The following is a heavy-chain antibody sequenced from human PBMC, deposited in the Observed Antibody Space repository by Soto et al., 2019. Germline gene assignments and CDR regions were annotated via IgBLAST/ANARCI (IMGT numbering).Heavy chain of an antibody. CDR3: ARLYSSSWYGLGRRAVTRFDP. CDR2: INHSGST. CDR1: GGSFSGYY. Sequence: QVQLQQWGAGLLKPSETLSLTCAVYGGSFSGYYWSWIRQPPGKGLEWIGEINHSGSTNYNPSLKSRVTISVDTSKNQFSLKLSSVTAADTAVYYCARLYSSSWYGLGRRAVTRFDPWGQGTLVTVSS. D-gene: IGHD6-13*01. J-gene: IGHJ5*02. V-gene: IGHV4-34*01.